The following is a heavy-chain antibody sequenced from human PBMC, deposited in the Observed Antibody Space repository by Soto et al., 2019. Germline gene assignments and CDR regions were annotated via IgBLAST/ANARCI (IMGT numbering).Heavy chain of an antibody. D-gene: IGHD6-19*01. CDR3: AKRTSGWYFYY. CDR2: ISGSGGST. V-gene: IGHV3-23*01. CDR1: GFTFSSYA. Sequence: EVQLLESGGGLVQPGGSLRLSCAASGFTFSSYAMSWVRQAPGKGLEWVSVISGSGGSTYYADSVKGRFTISRDNSKNTLYVQMNSIRAEDTAVYYCAKRTSGWYFYYWGQGTLVTVSS. J-gene: IGHJ4*02.